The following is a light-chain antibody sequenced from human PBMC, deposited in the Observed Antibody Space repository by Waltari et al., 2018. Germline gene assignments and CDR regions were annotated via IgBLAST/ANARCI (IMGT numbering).Light chain of an antibody. J-gene: IGKJ4*01. CDR2: AAS. Sequence: DIQMTQSPSSLSASVGDRVTITCRASQSISTYLIWYQQKPGKAPKLLIYAASSLQSGVPSRFSGSGSGTDFTLTIGSLEPEDFAVYYCQQHGKWPLSFGGGTKVEI. CDR3: QQHGKWPLS. CDR1: QSISTY. V-gene: IGKV1-39*01.